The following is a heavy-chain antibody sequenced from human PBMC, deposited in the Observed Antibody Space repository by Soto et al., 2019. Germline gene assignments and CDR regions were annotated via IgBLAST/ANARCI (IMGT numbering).Heavy chain of an antibody. D-gene: IGHD3-9*01. CDR2: ISSGGTTK. CDR1: GFSFSDFE. Sequence: PGGSLRLSCATSGFSFSDFEMHWVRQAPGKGLEWVSYISSGGTTKYYADSVKGRLTISRDNAKNSLFLQMNSLRAEDTAVYYCAREYYDILTGLYLNWFERWGQGTLVTVSS. CDR3: AREYYDILTGLYLNWFER. V-gene: IGHV3-48*03. J-gene: IGHJ5*02.